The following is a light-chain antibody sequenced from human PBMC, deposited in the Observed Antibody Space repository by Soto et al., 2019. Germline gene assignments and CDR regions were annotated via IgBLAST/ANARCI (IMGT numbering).Light chain of an antibody. Sequence: EIVLTQSPGTLSLSPGERATLSCRASQSVSSSYLAWYQQKPGQAPRLLIYGASSRATGIPARFSGSGSGTDFTLTISRLEPEDVAVYYCQQYGSSPPITFGQGTRLEIK. CDR2: GAS. J-gene: IGKJ5*01. V-gene: IGKV3-20*01. CDR3: QQYGSSPPIT. CDR1: QSVSSSY.